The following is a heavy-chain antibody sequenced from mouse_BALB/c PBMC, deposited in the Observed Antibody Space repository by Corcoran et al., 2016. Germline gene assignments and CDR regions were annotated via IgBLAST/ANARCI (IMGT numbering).Heavy chain of an antibody. CDR3: ARGSSGYDY. Sequence: QIQLVKSGPELKKPGETVKISCKASGYTFTNYGMNWVKQAPGKGLKWMGWINTYTGEPTYAADCKGRFAFSLETSASTAYLQINNLKNEDMATYFCARGSSGYDYWGQGTTRTVSS. J-gene: IGHJ2*01. CDR1: GYTFTNYG. D-gene: IGHD3-1*01. CDR2: INTYTGEP. V-gene: IGHV9-1*02.